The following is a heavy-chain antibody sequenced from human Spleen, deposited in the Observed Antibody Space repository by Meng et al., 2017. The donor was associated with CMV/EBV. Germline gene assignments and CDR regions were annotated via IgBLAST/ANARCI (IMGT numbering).Heavy chain of an antibody. CDR3: ATDYGDYQALGY. V-gene: IGHV1-69*12. D-gene: IGHD4-17*01. CDR2: IIPIFGTA. CDR1: GGTFRSYA. Sequence: QVQLVQDGAEVKKPGSSVKVSFKASGGTFRSYAISWVRQAPGQGLEWMGGIIPIFGTANYAQKFQGRVTITADESTSTAYMELSSLRSEDTAVYYCATDYGDYQALGYWGQGTLVTVSS. J-gene: IGHJ4*02.